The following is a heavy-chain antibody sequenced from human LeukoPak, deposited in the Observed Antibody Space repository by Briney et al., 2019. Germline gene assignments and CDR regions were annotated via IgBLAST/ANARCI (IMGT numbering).Heavy chain of an antibody. CDR3: ARVGVATTYYYYGMDV. Sequence: GRSLRLSCAASGFTFSSYGMHWVRQAPGKGLEWVAVIWYDGSNKYYADSVKGRFTISRDNSKNTLYLQMNSLRAEDTAVYYYARVGVATTYYYYGMDVWGQGTTVTVSS. CDR1: GFTFSSYG. CDR2: IWYDGSNK. V-gene: IGHV3-33*01. D-gene: IGHD5-24*01. J-gene: IGHJ6*02.